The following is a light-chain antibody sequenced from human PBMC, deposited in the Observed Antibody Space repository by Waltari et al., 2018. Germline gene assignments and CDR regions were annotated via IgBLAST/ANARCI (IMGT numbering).Light chain of an antibody. CDR1: SRDAGGYNY. Sequence: QSDLTQPTSVSGSHGQSSNISCTGTSRDAGGYNYVSWYQQYPGKAPKVMIHEVTNRPSGVSSRFSGSRSANTASLTISALQTEDEADYYCSSYTNNNTWMFGGGTRLTVL. CDR2: EVT. V-gene: IGLV2-14*01. CDR3: SSYTNNNTWM. J-gene: IGLJ3*02.